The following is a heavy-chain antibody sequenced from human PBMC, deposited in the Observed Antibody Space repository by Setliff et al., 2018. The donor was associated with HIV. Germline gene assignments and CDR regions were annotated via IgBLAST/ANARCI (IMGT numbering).Heavy chain of an antibody. J-gene: IGHJ4*02. CDR3: AGVLIGGRDIVVGAHDY. D-gene: IGHD2-15*01. V-gene: IGHV1-18*01. Sequence: ASVKVSCKASGYTFRNQGLSWVRQAPGQGPEWMGWISVDSGDSYYGQKFQDRVIMTADTSTNTAYMELRSLRPDDSAIYYCAGVLIGGRDIVVGAHDYWGQGTLVTVSS. CDR2: ISVDSGDS. CDR1: GYTFRNQG.